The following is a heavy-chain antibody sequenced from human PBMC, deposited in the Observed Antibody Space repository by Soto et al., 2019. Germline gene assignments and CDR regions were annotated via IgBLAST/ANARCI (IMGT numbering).Heavy chain of an antibody. CDR1: GFTFRSYT. J-gene: IGHJ4*02. D-gene: IGHD6-13*01. Sequence: GGSLRLSCLASGFTFRSYTMSWARQAPGKGLEWVSVISESGGSTHYADSVRGRYTVSRDNSKSSLSLRLDSRRDEDTAVYFCAKRSPYSSGWYSPIFDYWGQGALVTVSS. CDR3: AKRSPYSSGWYSPIFDY. CDR2: ISESGGST. V-gene: IGHV3-23*01.